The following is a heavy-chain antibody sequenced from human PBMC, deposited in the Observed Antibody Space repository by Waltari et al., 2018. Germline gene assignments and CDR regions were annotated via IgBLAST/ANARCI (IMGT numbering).Heavy chain of an antibody. CDR2: IRRKANSYAT. CDR3: TFGYCSGGSCYRFDY. J-gene: IGHJ4*02. V-gene: IGHV3-73*01. D-gene: IGHD2-15*01. Sequence: SGSAMHWVRQASGKGLEGVGRIRRKANSYATAYDASVKGRFTISRDDSKNTAYLQMNSLKTEDTAVYYCTFGYCSGGSCYRFDYWGQGTLVTVSS. CDR1: SGSA.